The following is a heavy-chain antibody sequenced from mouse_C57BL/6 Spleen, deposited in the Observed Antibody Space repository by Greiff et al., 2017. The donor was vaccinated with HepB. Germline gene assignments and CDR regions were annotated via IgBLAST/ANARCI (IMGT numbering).Heavy chain of an antibody. J-gene: IGHJ4*01. V-gene: IGHV1-82*01. CDR2: IYPGDGDT. D-gene: IGHD3-2*02. Sequence: QVQLQQSGPELVKPGASVKISCKASGYAFSSSWMNWVKQRPGKGLEWIGRIYPGDGDTNYNGKFKGKATLTADKSSSTAYMQLSSLTSEDSAVYFCARTETAQDAMDDWGQGTSVTVSS. CDR1: GYAFSSSW. CDR3: ARTETAQDAMDD.